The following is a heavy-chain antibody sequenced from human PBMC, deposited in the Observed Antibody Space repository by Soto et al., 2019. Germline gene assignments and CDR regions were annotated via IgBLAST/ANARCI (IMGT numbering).Heavy chain of an antibody. V-gene: IGHV4-34*01. Sequence: SSETLSLTCAVYGGSFSGYYWSWIRQPPGKGLEWIGEINHSGSTNYNPSLKSRVTISVDTSKNQFSLKLSSVTAADTAVYYCARQGYDYVWGSYPPNYWGQGTLVTVSS. CDR2: INHSGST. D-gene: IGHD3-16*02. CDR3: ARQGYDYVWGSYPPNY. J-gene: IGHJ4*02. CDR1: GGSFSGYY.